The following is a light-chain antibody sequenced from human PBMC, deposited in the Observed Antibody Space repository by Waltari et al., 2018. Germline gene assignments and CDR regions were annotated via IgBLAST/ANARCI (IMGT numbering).Light chain of an antibody. CDR1: TSNIGSNT. CDR2: INN. Sequence: QSGLTQPPSASGTPGQRVTISCSGSTSNIGSNTVNWYQQVPGTAPKLLIFINNHRPSGVPDRFSGSKSGTSASLASSGLQSEDEADYSCAAWDDSLNAWVFGGGTKLTVL. J-gene: IGLJ3*02. CDR3: AAWDDSLNAWV. V-gene: IGLV1-44*01.